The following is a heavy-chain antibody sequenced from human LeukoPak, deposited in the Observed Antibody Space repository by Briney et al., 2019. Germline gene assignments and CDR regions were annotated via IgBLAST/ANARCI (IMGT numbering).Heavy chain of an antibody. V-gene: IGHV3-23*01. Sequence: GGSLRLSCAASGFTFSTFAMIWVRQPPGKGLEWVSSIFPSGGEIHYADSVKGRFTISRDNSKNTLYLQMNSLRAEDTAVYYCAKDLYCSGGSCYSADVYYYYYMDVWGKGTTVTVSS. D-gene: IGHD2-15*01. CDR1: GFTFSTFA. J-gene: IGHJ6*03. CDR3: AKDLYCSGGSCYSADVYYYYYMDV. CDR2: IFPSGGEI.